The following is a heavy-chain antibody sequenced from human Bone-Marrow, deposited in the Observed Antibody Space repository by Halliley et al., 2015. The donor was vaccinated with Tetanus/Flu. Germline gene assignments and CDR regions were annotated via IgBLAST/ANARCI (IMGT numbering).Heavy chain of an antibody. V-gene: IGHV3-7*04. CDR3: TRVLLGRPMDSSSPPYVFGL. Sequence: SLRLSCAGSGLSFSNFWMYWVRQAPGKGLEWVANINRDGSDTSYVDSVKGRFTISRDNAKKSLFLQMNSLSAEDAGVYFCTRVLLGRPMDSSSPPYVFGLWGPGATVPVSS. J-gene: IGHJ3*01. CDR2: INRDGSDT. D-gene: IGHD3-16*01. CDR1: GLSFSNFW.